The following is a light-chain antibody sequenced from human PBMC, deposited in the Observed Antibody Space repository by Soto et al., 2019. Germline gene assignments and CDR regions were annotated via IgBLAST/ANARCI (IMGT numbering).Light chain of an antibody. CDR2: GAS. CDR1: ESVSSN. CDR3: QQYNSWPPIT. J-gene: IGKJ5*01. Sequence: EVVMTQSPATLSVSPGERATLSCRASESVSSNLAWYQQRPGQAPRLVIYGASTRATGIPDRFSGGGSGTEFTLTISSLKSEDFAVYYCQQYNSWPPITFGQGTRLGIK. V-gene: IGKV3-15*01.